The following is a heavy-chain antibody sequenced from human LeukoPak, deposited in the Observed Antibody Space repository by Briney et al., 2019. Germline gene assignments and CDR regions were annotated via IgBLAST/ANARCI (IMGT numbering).Heavy chain of an antibody. CDR1: GFTFSSYA. Sequence: GGSLRLSCAASGFTFSSYAMSWVRQAPGKGLEWVSAISGSGGSTYYADSVKGRFTISRDNSKNTLYLQMNSLRAEDTAVYYCARDSAVAGTLDYWGQGTLVTVSS. CDR3: ARDSAVAGTLDY. J-gene: IGHJ4*02. CDR2: ISGSGGST. V-gene: IGHV3-23*01. D-gene: IGHD6-19*01.